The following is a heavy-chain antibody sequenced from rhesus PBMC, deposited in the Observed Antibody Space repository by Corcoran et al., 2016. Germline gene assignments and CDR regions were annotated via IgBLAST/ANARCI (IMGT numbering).Heavy chain of an antibody. CDR3: TRALPGQYNRFDV. J-gene: IGHJ5-1*01. CDR1: GFTFSNYW. V-gene: IGHV3-16*02. CDR2: IKNKADGGTA. Sequence: EVQVVESGGGLVQPGGSLRLSCAASGFTFSNYWMSWVRQAPGKGLEWVGRIKNKADGGTAAYAESVKGRFTISRDDSKNTLYLQMNSVNTEDTAVYYCTRALPGQYNRFDVWGPGVLVTVSS.